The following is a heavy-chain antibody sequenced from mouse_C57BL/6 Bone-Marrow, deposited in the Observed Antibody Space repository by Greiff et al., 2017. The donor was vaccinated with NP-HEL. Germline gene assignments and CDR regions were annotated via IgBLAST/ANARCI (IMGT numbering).Heavy chain of an antibody. Sequence: EVTVVESGGGLVKPGGSLKLSCAASGFTFSSYTMSWVRQTPEKRLEWVATISGGGGNTYYPDSVKGRFTISRDNAKNTLYLQMSSLRSEDTALYYCARAYYSNYDYAMDYWGQGTSVTVSS. CDR3: ARAYYSNYDYAMDY. D-gene: IGHD2-5*01. J-gene: IGHJ4*01. CDR2: ISGGGGNT. CDR1: GFTFSSYT. V-gene: IGHV5-9*01.